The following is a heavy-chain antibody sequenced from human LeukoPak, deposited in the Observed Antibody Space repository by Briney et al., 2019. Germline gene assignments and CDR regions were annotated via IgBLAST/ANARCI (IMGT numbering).Heavy chain of an antibody. J-gene: IGHJ4*02. CDR1: GYSFTNYY. D-gene: IGHD3-10*01. Sequence: ASVKVSCKASGYSFTNYYMHWVRQAPGQGLEWMGIINADGVGIQYAPKFQGRVTMTRDTSTTTVYMELSSLRSEDTAMYYCARGHYYGSRSYYPTFDYWGQGTLVAVSS. V-gene: IGHV1-46*03. CDR2: INADGVGI. CDR3: ARGHYYGSRSYYPTFDY.